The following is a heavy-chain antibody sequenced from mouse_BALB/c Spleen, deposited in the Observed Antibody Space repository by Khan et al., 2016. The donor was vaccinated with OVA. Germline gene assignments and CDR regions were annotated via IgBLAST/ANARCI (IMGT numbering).Heavy chain of an antibody. Sequence: EVKFEESGPGLVKPSQTVSLTCTVTGISITTGNYRWSWIRQFPGNKLEWIGNIYYRGTVTYNPSLTSLTSITRDTSNNPSFLEMNSLTAEDAATYYGARDYGSLYWYFDVWGAGTTVTVSS. CDR1: GISITTGNYR. CDR3: ARDYGSLYWYFDV. J-gene: IGHJ1*01. V-gene: IGHV3-5*02. D-gene: IGHD1-1*01. CDR2: IYYRGTV.